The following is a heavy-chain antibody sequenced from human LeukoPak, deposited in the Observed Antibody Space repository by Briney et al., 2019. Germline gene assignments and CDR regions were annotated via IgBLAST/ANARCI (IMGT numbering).Heavy chain of an antibody. CDR3: AREGGATLV. CDR1: GGSISSGSYY. V-gene: IGHV4-61*02. CDR2: IYTSGST. Sequence: PSETLSLTCTVSGGSISSGSYYWSWIRQPAGKGLEWIGRIYTSGSTNYNPSLKSRVTISVDTSKNQFSLKLSSVTAADTAVYYCAREGGATLVGGQGTLVTVSS. J-gene: IGHJ4*02. D-gene: IGHD1-26*01.